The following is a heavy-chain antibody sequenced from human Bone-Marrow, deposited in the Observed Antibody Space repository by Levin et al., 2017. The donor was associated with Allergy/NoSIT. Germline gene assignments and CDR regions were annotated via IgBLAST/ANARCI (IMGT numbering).Heavy chain of an antibody. CDR1: GASITDYY. V-gene: IGHV4-4*07. CDR2: MYTSGST. J-gene: IGHJ6*02. Sequence: SETLSLTCTVSGASITDYYWTWIRQPAGKGLEWIGHMYTSGSTDYSPSLKSRVTMSVDTSKNQFSLKLRSVTAADTAVYYCARDNGGNGRGMDVWGQGTTATVSS. D-gene: IGHD4-23*01. CDR3: ARDNGGNGRGMDV.